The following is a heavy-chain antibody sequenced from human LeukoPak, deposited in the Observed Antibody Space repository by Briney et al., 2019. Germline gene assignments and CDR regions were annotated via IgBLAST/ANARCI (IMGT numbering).Heavy chain of an antibody. Sequence: ASVKVSCKASGYTFTSYAMHWVRQAPGQRLEWMGWINAGNGNTKYSQKFQGRVTITRDTSASTAYMELSSLRSEDTAVYYCARGDVLLWFGELSGAFDIWGQGTMVTVSS. CDR1: GYTFTSYA. J-gene: IGHJ3*02. V-gene: IGHV1-3*01. CDR3: ARGDVLLWFGELSGAFDI. D-gene: IGHD3-10*01. CDR2: INAGNGNT.